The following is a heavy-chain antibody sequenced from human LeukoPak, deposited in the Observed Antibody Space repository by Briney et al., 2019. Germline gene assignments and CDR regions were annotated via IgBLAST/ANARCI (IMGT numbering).Heavy chain of an antibody. CDR2: IKQDGSEK. Sequence: GGSLRLSCAASGFTFSSYWMSWVRQAPGKGLEWVANIKQDGSEKYYVDSVKGRFTISRDSSKNTLYLQMNSLRVEDTAVYYCARFPGIANVFYYGMDVWGQGTTVTVSS. CDR3: ARFPGIANVFYYGMDV. CDR1: GFTFSSYW. J-gene: IGHJ6*02. D-gene: IGHD6-13*01. V-gene: IGHV3-7*01.